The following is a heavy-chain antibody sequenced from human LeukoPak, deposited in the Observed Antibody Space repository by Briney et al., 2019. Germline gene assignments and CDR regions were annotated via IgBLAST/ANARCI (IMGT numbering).Heavy chain of an antibody. D-gene: IGHD3-9*01. J-gene: IGHJ1*01. CDR1: GFNFRAYW. CDR2: ISSSSSTI. CDR3: ARDILTGSQSRFQH. V-gene: IGHV3-48*04. Sequence: GGSLRLSCTTSGFNFRAYWMGWVRQAPGKGLEWVSYISSSSSTIYYADSVKGRFTISRDNAKNSLYLQMNSLRAEDTAVYYCARDILTGSQSRFQHWGQGTLVTVSS.